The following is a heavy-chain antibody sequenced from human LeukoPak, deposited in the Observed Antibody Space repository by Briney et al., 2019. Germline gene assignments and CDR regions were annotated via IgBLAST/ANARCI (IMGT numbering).Heavy chain of an antibody. CDR1: GGSISSYY. V-gene: IGHV4-59*01. Sequence: SETLSLTCTVSGGSISSYYWSWIRQPPGKGLEWIGYIYYSGSTNYTPSLKSRVTISVDTSKNQFSLKLSSVTAADTAVYYCASSWYSPYYYGMDVWGQGTTVTVSS. CDR2: IYYSGST. CDR3: ASSWYSPYYYGMDV. J-gene: IGHJ6*02. D-gene: IGHD6-13*01.